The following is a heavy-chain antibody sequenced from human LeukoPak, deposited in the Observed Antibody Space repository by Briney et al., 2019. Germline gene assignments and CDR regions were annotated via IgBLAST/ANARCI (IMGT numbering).Heavy chain of an antibody. V-gene: IGHV3-74*01. Sequence: GGSLRLSCAASGFTFSSYGMHWVRQAPGKGLVWVSRINSDGSTTTYADSVKGRFTISRDNAKSTLYLQMNSLRAEDTAVYYCARVVTTDDYWGQGTLVTVSS. CDR1: GFTFSSYG. J-gene: IGHJ4*02. CDR2: INSDGSTT. D-gene: IGHD4-17*01. CDR3: ARVVTTDDY.